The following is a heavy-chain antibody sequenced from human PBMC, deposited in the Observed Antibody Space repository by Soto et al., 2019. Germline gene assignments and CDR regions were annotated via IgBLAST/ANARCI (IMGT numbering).Heavy chain of an antibody. D-gene: IGHD2-15*01. V-gene: IGHV3-23*01. CDR2: ISGSGGST. CDR3: AKYCSGGSCRGGYYYYYGMAV. CDR1: GFTFSSYA. J-gene: IGHJ6*02. Sequence: EVQLLESGGGLVQPGGSLRLSCAASGFTFSSYAMSWVRQAPGKGLEWVSAISGSGGSTYYADSVKGRFTISRDNSKNRLYLQMNSRSAEDTAVYYCAKYCSGGSCRGGYYYYYGMAVWGQGTTVTVSS.